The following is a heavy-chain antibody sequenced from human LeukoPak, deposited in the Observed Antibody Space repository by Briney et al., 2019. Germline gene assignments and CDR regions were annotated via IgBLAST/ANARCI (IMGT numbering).Heavy chain of an antibody. Sequence: PGGSLRLSCVGSGFTFKSHSMNWVRQAPGKGLEWVSSINSQSNYIFYSDSVKGRFTISRDNAKNTLYLQMNSLRAEDTAVYYCARSLGWNYFDYWGQGTLVTVSS. CDR2: INSQSNYI. V-gene: IGHV3-21*01. J-gene: IGHJ4*02. D-gene: IGHD3-3*01. CDR3: ARSLGWNYFDY. CDR1: GFTFKSHS.